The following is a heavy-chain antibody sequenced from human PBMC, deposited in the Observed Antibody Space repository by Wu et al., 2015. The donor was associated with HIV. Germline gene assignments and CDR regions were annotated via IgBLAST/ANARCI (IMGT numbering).Heavy chain of an antibody. CDR1: GATFTSYA. V-gene: IGHV1-69*13. CDR2: LIPMYGTA. Sequence: QVHLLQSGAEVKKSGSSVRVSCKASGATFTSYALSWVRQAPGQGLEWMGRLIPMYGTANYAQKFQGRVTITADESTSTAYMDVSSLRSDDTAVYYCAGGGGRTSMDPFDFWGQGTLSPSPQ. CDR3: AGGGGRTSMDPFDF. D-gene: IGHD5-18*01. J-gene: IGHJ4*02.